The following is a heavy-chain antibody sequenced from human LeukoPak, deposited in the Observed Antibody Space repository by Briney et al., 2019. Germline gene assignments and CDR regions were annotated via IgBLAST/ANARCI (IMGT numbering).Heavy chain of an antibody. J-gene: IGHJ4*02. CDR1: GGTFSSYA. CDR3: AMGGSWNDY. D-gene: IGHD1-26*01. CDR2: INPNSGGT. Sequence: GASVKVSCKASGGTFSSYAISWVRQAPGQGLEWMGRINPNSGGTNYAQKFQGRVTMTRDTSISTAYMELSRLRSDDTAVYYCAMGGSWNDYWGQGTLVTVSS. V-gene: IGHV1-2*06.